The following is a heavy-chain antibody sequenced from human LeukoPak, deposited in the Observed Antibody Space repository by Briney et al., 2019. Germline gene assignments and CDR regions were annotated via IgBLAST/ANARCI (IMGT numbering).Heavy chain of an antibody. Sequence: SQTLSLTCAISGDSVSSNSAALNWIRQSPSRGLEWLGRTYYRSKWYNDYAVSVKSRITINPDTSKNQFSLQPNSVTPEDTAVYYCARDYYDSSGYYVKVFDYWGQGTLVTVSS. CDR3: ARDYYDSSGYYVKVFDY. D-gene: IGHD3-22*01. CDR2: TYYRSKWYN. CDR1: GDSVSSNSAA. J-gene: IGHJ4*02. V-gene: IGHV6-1*01.